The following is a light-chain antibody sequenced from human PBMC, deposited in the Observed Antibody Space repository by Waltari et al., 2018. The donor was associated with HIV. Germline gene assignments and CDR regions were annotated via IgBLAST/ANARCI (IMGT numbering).Light chain of an antibody. J-gene: IGLJ3*02. Sequence: QSALTQPASVSGSPGQSITISCTGSSSDVGGYNFVSWYQQHPGKAPRALSYDVTTRPSGVSERFSGSRAGDTASLTISGLQPEDEADYYCESYTSTSVWVFGGGTRLTVL. CDR1: SSDVGGYNF. V-gene: IGLV2-14*03. CDR3: ESYTSTSVWV. CDR2: DVT.